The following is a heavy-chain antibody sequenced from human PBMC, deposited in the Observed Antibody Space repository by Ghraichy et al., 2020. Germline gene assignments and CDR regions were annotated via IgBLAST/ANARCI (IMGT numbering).Heavy chain of an antibody. Sequence: GGSLRLSCAASGFTFRNYAMSWVRQAQGKGLEWVSTISGRGGSTFYADSVKGRFTISRDNSKNTLYLQMNSLRAEDTAVYYCAKGSESGAFFGVVIFDCWGLGTLVTVSS. V-gene: IGHV3-23*01. D-gene: IGHD3-3*01. CDR2: ISGRGGST. CDR3: AKGSESGAFFGVVIFDC. CDR1: GFTFRNYA. J-gene: IGHJ4*02.